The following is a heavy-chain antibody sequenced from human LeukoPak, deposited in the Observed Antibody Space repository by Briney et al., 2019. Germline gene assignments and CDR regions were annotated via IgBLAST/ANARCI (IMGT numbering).Heavy chain of an antibody. J-gene: IGHJ6*03. CDR2: INHSGST. CDR3: ARDRYLSRYYYYYYMDV. Sequence: SETLSLTCAVYGGSFSGYYWSWIRQPPGEGLEWIGEINHSGSTNYNPSLKSRVTISVDTSKNQFSLKLSSVTAADTAVYYCARDRYLSRYYYYYYMDVWGKGTTVTVSS. V-gene: IGHV4-34*01. D-gene: IGHD2/OR15-2a*01. CDR1: GGSFSGYY.